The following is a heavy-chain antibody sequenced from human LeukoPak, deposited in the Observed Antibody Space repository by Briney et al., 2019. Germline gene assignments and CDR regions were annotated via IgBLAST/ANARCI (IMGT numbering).Heavy chain of an antibody. CDR1: GGSVSDYY. J-gene: IGHJ6*03. CDR3: ASLIAAAGNYYYYMDV. D-gene: IGHD6-13*01. CDR2: IYHTGST. V-gene: IGHV4-59*02. Sequence: SETLSLTCTISGGSVSDYYWSWIRQSPGKGLEWIGYIYHTGSTSYSPSLKSRVTISADTSQNQFSLKLSSVTAADTAVYYCASLIAAAGNYYYYMDVWGKGTTVTVSS.